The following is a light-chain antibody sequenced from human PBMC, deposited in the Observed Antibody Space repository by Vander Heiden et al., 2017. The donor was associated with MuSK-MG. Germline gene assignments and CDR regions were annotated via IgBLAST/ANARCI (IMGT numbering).Light chain of an antibody. J-gene: IGLJ3*02. CDR1: SGHSSSA. CDR3: QTWGTGSWV. Sequence: QLVLPQSPSASASLGASVKLTCTLSSGHSSSAIAWPQQQPATGPRYLMKLNSDGSHSKGDGIPDRFSGSSSGAARSPTISSRQAEDEADYYCQTWGTGSWVFGGGTKLTVL. CDR2: LNSDGSH. V-gene: IGLV4-69*01.